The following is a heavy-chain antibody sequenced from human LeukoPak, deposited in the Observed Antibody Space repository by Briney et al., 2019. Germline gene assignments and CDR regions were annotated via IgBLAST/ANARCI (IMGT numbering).Heavy chain of an antibody. Sequence: SETQSLTCVVSDYSISSGYYWGWIRQPPGKGLEWIGSIYHSGGNTYYNPSLKSRVTISVDTSKNQFSLKVSSVTAADTAVYRCARYAGTYHFDYWGQGTLVTVSS. CDR2: IYHSGGNT. CDR3: ARYAGTYHFDY. V-gene: IGHV4-38-2*01. J-gene: IGHJ4*02. CDR1: DYSISSGYY. D-gene: IGHD3-10*01.